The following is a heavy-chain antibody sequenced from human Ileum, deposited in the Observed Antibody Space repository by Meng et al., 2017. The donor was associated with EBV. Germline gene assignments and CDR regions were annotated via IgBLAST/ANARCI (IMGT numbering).Heavy chain of an antibody. CDR2: IYHHGTT. V-gene: IGHV4-4*02. D-gene: IGHD3-22*01. CDR3: ARLDSSGYYFGGWFDP. CDR1: GGSILSSKW. J-gene: IGHJ5*02. Sequence: VQLQVSGPRLVQPSGTVSLTCAVSGGSILSSKWWSWVRQSPGTGLEWIGEIYHHGTTNYNPSLKSRVTISVDTSKNKFFLNLTSLTAADTAVYYCARLDSSGYYFGGWFDPWGQGILVTVSS.